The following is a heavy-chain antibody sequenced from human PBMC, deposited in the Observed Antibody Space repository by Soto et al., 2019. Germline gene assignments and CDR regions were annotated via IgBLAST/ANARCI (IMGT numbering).Heavy chain of an antibody. J-gene: IGHJ6*03. CDR1: GGSIRSYC. Sequence: SETLSLTCTVSGGSIRSYCWTWIRQTKGEGLEWIGCICNSGTNNYNPSLKSRVAISIDTQKNQFSLQLSSVTVADTAFYYCSRGGSIVVAIRPLMDLWGKRTTVTVSS. CDR3: SRGGSIVVAIRPLMDL. V-gene: IGHV4-59*03. D-gene: IGHD3-22*01. CDR2: ICNSGTN.